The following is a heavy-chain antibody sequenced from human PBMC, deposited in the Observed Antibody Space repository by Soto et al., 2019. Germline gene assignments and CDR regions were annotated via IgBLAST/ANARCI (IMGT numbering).Heavy chain of an antibody. CDR3: AVGSVDIVPTGMKPFDP. J-gene: IGHJ5*02. CDR2: IIPIFGTA. CDR1: GGTFSNYA. D-gene: IGHD5-12*01. V-gene: IGHV1-69*12. Sequence: QVQLVQYAAEVKKPGSSVKVSCKASGGTFSNYAISWVRQAPGQGLEWMGGIIPIFGTANYAQKFQGRVTITADESTSTAYMERSSLRSEDTAIYYCAVGSVDIVPTGMKPFDPWGQGTLVTVSS.